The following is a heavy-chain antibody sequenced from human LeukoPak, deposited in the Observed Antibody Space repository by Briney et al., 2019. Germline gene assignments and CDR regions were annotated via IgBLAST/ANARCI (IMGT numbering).Heavy chain of an antibody. J-gene: IGHJ4*02. CDR2: ICANDGNT. D-gene: IGHD2-15*01. CDR1: GLTFRNYA. Sequence: PGGSLRLSCAASGLTFRNYAMSWVRQAPGKGLEWVSVICANDGNTYYADAVKDRFTISRDNSKDTLYLQMDSLRAEDTAVYYCAKGSGSSCYSPCDYWGQGILVTVSS. CDR3: AKGSGSSCYSPCDY. V-gene: IGHV3-23*01.